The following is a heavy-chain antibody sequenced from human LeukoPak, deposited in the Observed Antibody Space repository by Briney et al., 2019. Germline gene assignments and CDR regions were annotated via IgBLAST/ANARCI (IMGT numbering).Heavy chain of an antibody. CDR1: GFTFSSYA. CDR2: ISGSGGST. Sequence: QPGGSLRLSCAASGFTFSSYAMSWVRQPPGKGLEWFSAISGSGGSTYYADSVKGRFTISRDNSKNTLYLQLNSLRAEDTAVYYCAKKKGSGYSYAFDYWGQGTLVTVSS. CDR3: AKKKGSGYSYAFDY. D-gene: IGHD3-22*01. J-gene: IGHJ4*02. V-gene: IGHV3-23*01.